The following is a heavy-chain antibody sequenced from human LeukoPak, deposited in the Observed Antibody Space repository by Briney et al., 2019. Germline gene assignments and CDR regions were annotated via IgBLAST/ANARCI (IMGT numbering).Heavy chain of an antibody. CDR1: GFTFSSYA. Sequence: TGGSLRLSCAASGFTFSSYAMSWVRQAPGKGLEWVSAISGSGGSTYYADSVKGRFTISRDNSKNTLYLQMNSLRAEDTAVYYCARDREPNDYGDYLYDYWGQGTLVTVSS. V-gene: IGHV3-23*01. CDR3: ARDREPNDYGDYLYDY. D-gene: IGHD4-17*01. CDR2: ISGSGGST. J-gene: IGHJ4*02.